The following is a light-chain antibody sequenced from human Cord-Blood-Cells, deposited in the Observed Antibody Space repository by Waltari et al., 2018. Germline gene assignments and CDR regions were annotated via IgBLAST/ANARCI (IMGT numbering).Light chain of an antibody. V-gene: IGLV1-44*01. J-gene: IGLJ3*02. CDR2: SNN. CDR3: AAWDDSLNGWV. Sequence: QSVLTQPPSASGTPGQRVTISCSGSSSNIGSNTVNWYQQLPGTAPKLLLHSNNQRPAGVPDRFSGCKSGTSASLAISGLQSEDEADYYCAAWDDSLNGWVFGGGTKLTVL. CDR1: SSNIGSNT.